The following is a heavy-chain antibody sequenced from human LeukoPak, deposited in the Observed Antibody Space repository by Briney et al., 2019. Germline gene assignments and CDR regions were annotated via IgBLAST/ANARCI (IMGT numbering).Heavy chain of an antibody. J-gene: IGHJ5*02. CDR1: GASLTDYF. CDR2: IDHIGVT. V-gene: IGHV4-34*01. Sequence: PSETLSLTCPVYGASLTDYFWSWIRQPPGKGLEWIGEIDHIGVTKYNPSLKGRVTISRDTSKNQFSLDLTSVTAADTAVYYCATSSQLASYNWFDPWGQGTLVTVSS. CDR3: ATSSQLASYNWFDP. D-gene: IGHD6-6*01.